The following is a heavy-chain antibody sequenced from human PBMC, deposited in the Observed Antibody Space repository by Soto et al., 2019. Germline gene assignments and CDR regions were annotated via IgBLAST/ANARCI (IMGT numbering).Heavy chain of an antibody. CDR3: AMEGYCSGGTCFHGNCDY. J-gene: IGHJ4*02. CDR2: INPNGGST. D-gene: IGHD2-15*01. CDR1: GYTFTTYY. V-gene: IGHV1-46*01. Sequence: QVQLVQSGAEVKRPGASVKVSCKASGYTFTTYYMHWVRQAPGQGLEWLGIINPNGGSTTYAQKLHGRVTMTRDTSTSTVYVELSSLRSEDTAVYYCAMEGYCSGGTCFHGNCDYWSQGTLVTVSA.